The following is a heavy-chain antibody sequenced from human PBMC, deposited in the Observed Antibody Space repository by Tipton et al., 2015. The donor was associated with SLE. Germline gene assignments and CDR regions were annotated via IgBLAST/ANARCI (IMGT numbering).Heavy chain of an antibody. CDR3: AKDSGNRYFDWYAFDI. J-gene: IGHJ3*02. V-gene: IGHV3-21*01. D-gene: IGHD3-9*01. Sequence: LSLTCAASGFTFSRYSMNWVRQAPGKGLEWVSFISSSSSYIYYADSVKGRFTISRDNAKNSLYLQMNSPRAEDTAVYYCAKDSGNRYFDWYAFDIWGQGTMVTVSS. CDR1: GFTFSRYS. CDR2: ISSSSSYI.